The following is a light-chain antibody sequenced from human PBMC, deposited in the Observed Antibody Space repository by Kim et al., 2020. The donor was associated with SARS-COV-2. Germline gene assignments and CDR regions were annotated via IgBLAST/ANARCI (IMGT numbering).Light chain of an antibody. Sequence: AWGQTVKITCQGDSLRSYYASWYQQKPVQAPVLVIYGKNNRPSGIPDRFSGSSSGNTASLTITGAQAEDEADYYCNSRDSSCNHVVFGGGAQLTVL. CDR1: SLRSYY. CDR2: GKN. J-gene: IGLJ2*01. V-gene: IGLV3-19*01. CDR3: NSRDSSCNHVV.